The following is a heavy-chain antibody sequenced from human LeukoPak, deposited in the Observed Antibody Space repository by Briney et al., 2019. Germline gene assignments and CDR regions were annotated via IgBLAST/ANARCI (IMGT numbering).Heavy chain of an antibody. CDR2: ISYDGSNK. V-gene: IGHV3-30*18. J-gene: IGHJ6*02. CDR3: AKVAGYCGGDCYSHLAYYYYSMDV. Sequence: GRSLRLSCAASGFTFSSYGMHWVRQAPGKGLEWVAIISYDGSNKNYADSVKGRFTISRDNSKNTMYLQMNTLRAEDTAVYYCAKVAGYCGGDCYSHLAYYYYSMDVWGQGTTVTVSS. D-gene: IGHD2-21*02. CDR1: GFTFSSYG.